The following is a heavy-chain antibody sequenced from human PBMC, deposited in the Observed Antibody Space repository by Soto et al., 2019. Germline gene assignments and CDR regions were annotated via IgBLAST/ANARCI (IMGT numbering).Heavy chain of an antibody. D-gene: IGHD3-10*01. Sequence: PSETLSLTCAVYGGSFSGYYWSWIRQPPGKGLEWIGEINHSGSTNYNPSLKSRVTISVDTSKNQFSLKLSSVTAADTAVYYCARGVLLSFGELWDWFDPWGQGTLVTVSS. V-gene: IGHV4-34*01. CDR3: ARGVLLSFGELWDWFDP. CDR1: GGSFSGYY. CDR2: INHSGST. J-gene: IGHJ5*02.